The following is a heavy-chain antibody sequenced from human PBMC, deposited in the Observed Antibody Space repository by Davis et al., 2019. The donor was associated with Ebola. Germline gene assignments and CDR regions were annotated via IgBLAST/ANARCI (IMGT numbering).Heavy chain of an antibody. CDR2: IIPIFGTA. J-gene: IGHJ6*02. CDR3: ARSSSWYFDYGMDV. V-gene: IGHV1-69*13. CDR1: GGTFSSYA. D-gene: IGHD6-13*01. Sequence: AASVKVSCKASGGTFSSYAISWVRQAPGQGLEWMGGIIPIFGTANYAQKFQGRVTITADESTSTAYMELSSLRSEDTAVYYCARSSSWYFDYGMDVWGQGTTVTVSS.